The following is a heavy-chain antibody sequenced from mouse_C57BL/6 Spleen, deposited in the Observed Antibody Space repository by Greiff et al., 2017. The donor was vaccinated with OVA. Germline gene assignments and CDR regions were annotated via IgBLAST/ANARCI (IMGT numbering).Heavy chain of an antibody. CDR2: IDPSDSYT. Sequence: QVQLKQPGAELVKPGASVKLSCKASGYTFTSYWMQWVKQRPGQGLEWIGEIDPSDSYTNYNQKFKGKATLTVDTSSSTAYMQLSSLTSEDSAVYYCASNNYWGQGTTLTVSS. CDR1: GYTFTSYW. CDR3: ASNNY. J-gene: IGHJ2*01. V-gene: IGHV1-50*01.